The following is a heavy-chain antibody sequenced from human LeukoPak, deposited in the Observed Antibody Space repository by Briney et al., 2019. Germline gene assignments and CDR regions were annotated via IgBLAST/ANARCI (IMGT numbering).Heavy chain of an antibody. CDR2: ISGSGGST. Sequence: GGSLRLSCAASGFTFSSYAMSWVRQAPGRGLEWVSAISGSGGSTYYADSVKGRFTISRDNSKNTLYLQMNSLRAEDTAVYYCAKGLVGATAYYYYMDVWGKGTTVTVSS. CDR1: GFTFSSYA. CDR3: AKGLVGATAYYYYMDV. V-gene: IGHV3-23*01. J-gene: IGHJ6*03. D-gene: IGHD1-26*01.